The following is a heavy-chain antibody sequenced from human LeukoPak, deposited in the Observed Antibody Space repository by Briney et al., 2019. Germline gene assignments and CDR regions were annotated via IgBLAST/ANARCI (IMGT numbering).Heavy chain of an antibody. V-gene: IGHV3-30*03. CDR3: ARNGLGATTPNFDY. CDR1: GFTFSSYG. J-gene: IGHJ4*02. CDR2: ISYDGSNK. D-gene: IGHD1-26*01. Sequence: GRSLRLSCAASGFTFSSYGMHWVRQAPGKGLEWVAVISYDGSNKYYADSVKGRFTISRDNSKNTLYLQMNSLRAEDTAAYYCARNGLGATTPNFDYWGQGTLVTVSS.